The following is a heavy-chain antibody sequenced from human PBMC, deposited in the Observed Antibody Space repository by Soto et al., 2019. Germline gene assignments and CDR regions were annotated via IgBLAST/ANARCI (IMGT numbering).Heavy chain of an antibody. V-gene: IGHV3-33*01. J-gene: IGHJ6*02. Sequence: PGGSLDLSFAASGLTFSRYGMHWVPRAPGKWLEWLALICLDESNNSFAAPVTARFTIARDTSQNTLYLQMNSLGGEDTAVYYCAREASRFLRFLEWLPDYYYYYGRDVWGQGTTVTVSS. D-gene: IGHD3-3*01. CDR1: GLTFSRYG. CDR3: AREASRFLRFLEWLPDYYYYYGRDV. CDR2: ICLDESNN.